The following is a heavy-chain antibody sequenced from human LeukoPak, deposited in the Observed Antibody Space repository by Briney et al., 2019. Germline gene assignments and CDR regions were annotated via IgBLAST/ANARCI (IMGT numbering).Heavy chain of an antibody. CDR2: IYPGDSDT. V-gene: IGHV5-51*01. D-gene: IGHD1-1*01. CDR3: ARCSLAGSYYYYGMDV. J-gene: IGHJ6*02. Sequence: GESLKISCKGSGYSFTTYWIGWVRQMPGKGLEWMGIIYPGDSDTRYSPSFQGQVTISADKSISTAYLQWSSLKASDTAMYYCARCSLAGSYYYYGMDVWGQGTTVTVSS. CDR1: GYSFTTYW.